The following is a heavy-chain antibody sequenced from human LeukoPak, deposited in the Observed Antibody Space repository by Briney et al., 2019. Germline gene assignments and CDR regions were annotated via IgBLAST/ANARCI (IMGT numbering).Heavy chain of an antibody. D-gene: IGHD3-22*01. Sequence: ASVKVSCKASGYTFTGYYMHWVRQAPGQGLEWMGWINPNSGGTNYAQKFQGRVTMTRDTSISTAYMELSSLRSEDTAVYYCASKHHGLSYYYDSSGGAGFDPWGQGTLVTVSS. CDR1: GYTFTGYY. CDR2: INPNSGGT. J-gene: IGHJ5*02. CDR3: ASKHHGLSYYYDSSGGAGFDP. V-gene: IGHV1-2*02.